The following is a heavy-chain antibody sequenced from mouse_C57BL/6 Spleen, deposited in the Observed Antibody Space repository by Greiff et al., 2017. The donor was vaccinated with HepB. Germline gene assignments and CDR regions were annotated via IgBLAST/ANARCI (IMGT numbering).Heavy chain of an antibody. J-gene: IGHJ4*01. CDR3: ARNCYSNDYAMDY. D-gene: IGHD2-5*01. CDR1: GFSLTSYG. Sequence: VMLVESGPGLVQPSQSLSITCTVSGFSLTSYGVHWVRQSPGKGLEWLGVIWSGGSTDYNAAFISRLSISKDNSKSQVFFKMNSLQADDTAIYYCARNCYSNDYAMDYWGQGTSVTVSS. V-gene: IGHV2-2*01. CDR2: IWSGGST.